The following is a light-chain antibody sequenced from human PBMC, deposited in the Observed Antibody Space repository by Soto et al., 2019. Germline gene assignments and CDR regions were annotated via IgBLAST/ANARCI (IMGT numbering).Light chain of an antibody. CDR2: GAS. J-gene: IGKJ2*01. V-gene: IGKV1-9*01. CDR3: QQLHSYPYT. CDR1: LGVGTY. Sequence: DIQVTQSPSFLSASVGDRVTITYRAGLGVGTYFAWYQQKPGKAPQLLIYGASTLQSGVPGRFSGSGSETEFTLTISNLQPEDLATYYCQQLHSYPYTFGQGTKLEIK.